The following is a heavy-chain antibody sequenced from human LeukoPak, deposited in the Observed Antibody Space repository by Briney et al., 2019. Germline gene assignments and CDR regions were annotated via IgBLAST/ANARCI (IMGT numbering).Heavy chain of an antibody. Sequence: SQSLSLTCPVSAGSISSGGYSWGWIRQPPGKGLEWIGYIYHSGSTYYNPSLKSRVTISVDRSKNQFSLKLSSVTAADTAVYYCARGRDYGDVGFDPWGQGTLVTVSS. CDR2: IYHSGST. CDR1: AGSISSGGYS. CDR3: ARGRDYGDVGFDP. V-gene: IGHV4-30-2*01. D-gene: IGHD4-17*01. J-gene: IGHJ5*02.